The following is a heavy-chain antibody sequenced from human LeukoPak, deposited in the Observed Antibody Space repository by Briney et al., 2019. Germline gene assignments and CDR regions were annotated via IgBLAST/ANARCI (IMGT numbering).Heavy chain of an antibody. CDR1: GFTFSSYD. CDR2: IDTAGDT. Sequence: GGSLRLSCAASGFTFSSYDMPWVRQVTGKGLEWVSSIDTAGDTYYPGSVKGRFTISRENAKNCLYLQMNSLRAGDTAVYYCVRRCSSSSCPLDYWGQGTLVTVSS. D-gene: IGHD2-2*01. J-gene: IGHJ4*02. V-gene: IGHV3-13*01. CDR3: VRRCSSSSCPLDY.